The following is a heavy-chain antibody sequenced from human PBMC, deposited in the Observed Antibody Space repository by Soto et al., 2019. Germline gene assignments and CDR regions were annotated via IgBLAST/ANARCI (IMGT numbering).Heavy chain of an antibody. D-gene: IGHD7-27*01. CDR1: GGTISSNGYH. V-gene: IGHV4-39*01. CDR3: ARLRRDGQTGYAFDI. J-gene: IGHJ3*02. CDR2: IYYGGNT. Sequence: PSETLSLTSTVSGGTISSNGYHWGWIRQPPGKGLEWIGSIYYGGNTYCNLSLKSRVTISVDTSKNQFPLKLSSVTAADTAVYFCARLRRDGQTGYAFDIWGQGTMVTVSS.